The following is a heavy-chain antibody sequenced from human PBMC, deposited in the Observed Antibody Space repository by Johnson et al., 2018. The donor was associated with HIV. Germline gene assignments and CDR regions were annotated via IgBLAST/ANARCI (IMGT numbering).Heavy chain of an antibody. CDR1: GFTFSSYW. D-gene: IGHD5-18*01. J-gene: IGHJ3*02. Sequence: VQLVESGGGLVQPGGSLRLSCAASGFTFSSYWMSWVRQAPGKGLEWVANIKQGGSEKYYLDSVKGRFTISRDNSKNTLSLQMNSPRVEDTALYYCAKGGPSGYRTFDIWGQGTMVTVSS. V-gene: IGHV3-7*01. CDR2: IKQGGSEK. CDR3: AKGGPSGYRTFDI.